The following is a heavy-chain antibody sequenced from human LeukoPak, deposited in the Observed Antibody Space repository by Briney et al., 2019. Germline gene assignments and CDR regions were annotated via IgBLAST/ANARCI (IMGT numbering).Heavy chain of an antibody. Sequence: SETLSLTCTVSGGSISSYYWSWIRQPPGKGLEWIGSIYYSGSTYYYPSLKSRVTISVDTSKNQFSLKLSSVTAADTAVYFCARLPYSYGLHYWGQGTLVTVSS. J-gene: IGHJ4*02. D-gene: IGHD5-18*01. V-gene: IGHV4-59*05. CDR3: ARLPYSYGLHY. CDR1: GGSISSYY. CDR2: IYYSGST.